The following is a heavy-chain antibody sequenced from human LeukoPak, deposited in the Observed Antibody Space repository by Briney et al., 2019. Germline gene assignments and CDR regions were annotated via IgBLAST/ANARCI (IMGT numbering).Heavy chain of an antibody. CDR1: GYTFTSYG. J-gene: IGHJ4*02. CDR3: ARAQYCSSTSCFLLGY. Sequence: ASVTVSCKASGYTFTSYGFSWVRQAPGQGLEWMGWISTYNGNTIYAQKLQGRVTMTADTSTSTAYMELRSLRSDDTAVYYCARAQYCSSTSCFLLGYWGQGTLVTVSS. D-gene: IGHD2-2*01. V-gene: IGHV1-18*04. CDR2: ISTYNGNT.